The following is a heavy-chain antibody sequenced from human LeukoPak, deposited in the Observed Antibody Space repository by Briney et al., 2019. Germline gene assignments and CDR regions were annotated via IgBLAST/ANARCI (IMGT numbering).Heavy chain of an antibody. Sequence: SETLSLTCTVSGGSISSSSYYWGWIRQPPGKGLEWIGSIYYSGSTYYNPSLKSRVTISVDTSKNQFSLKLSSVTAADTAVYYCATKKQQLVWGTLSRIWTYNWFDPWGQGTLVTVSS. V-gene: IGHV4-39*01. J-gene: IGHJ5*02. CDR1: GGSISSSSYY. CDR3: ATKKQQLVWGTLSRIWTYNWFDP. CDR2: IYYSGST. D-gene: IGHD6-13*01.